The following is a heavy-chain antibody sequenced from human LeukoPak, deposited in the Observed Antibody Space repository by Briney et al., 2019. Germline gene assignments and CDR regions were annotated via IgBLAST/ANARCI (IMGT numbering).Heavy chain of an antibody. CDR1: GYTFTGYY. CDR3: ARGYSYGPNERYYYYYMDV. D-gene: IGHD5-18*01. CDR2: INPNSGGT. Sequence: ASVKVSCKASGYTFTGYYMHWVRQAPGQGLEWMEWINPNSGGTNYAQKFQGRVTMTRDTSISTAYMELSRLRSDDTAVYYCARGYSYGPNERYYYYYMDVWGKGTTVTVSS. V-gene: IGHV1-2*02. J-gene: IGHJ6*03.